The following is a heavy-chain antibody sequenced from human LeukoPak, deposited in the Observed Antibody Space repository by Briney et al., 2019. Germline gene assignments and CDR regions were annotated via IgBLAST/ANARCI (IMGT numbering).Heavy chain of an antibody. D-gene: IGHD6-19*01. Sequence: SETLSLTCTVSGGSISSYYWSWIRQPAGKGLEWIGRIYVSGSTSYNPSLQSRVTMSVDTSKNQFSLKLTSVTAADTAVYYCVRGRETVAGYGHWGQGTLVTVSS. CDR1: GGSISSYY. J-gene: IGHJ4*02. V-gene: IGHV4-4*07. CDR3: VRGRETVAGYGH. CDR2: IYVSGST.